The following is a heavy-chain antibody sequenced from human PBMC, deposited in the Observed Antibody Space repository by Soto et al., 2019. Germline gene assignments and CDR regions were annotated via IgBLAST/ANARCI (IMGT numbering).Heavy chain of an antibody. J-gene: IGHJ4*02. CDR2: ISYDGGNK. CDR1: GFTFRSYG. Sequence: QVQLVESGGGVVQPGRSLRLSCAASGFTFRSYGMHWVRQAPGKGLEWVAVISYDGGNKYYADSVKGRFTISRDNSKNTLYLQMNSLRAEDTAVYYCSPGSYSSGWYFGYWGQGTLVTVSS. V-gene: IGHV3-30*03. CDR3: SPGSYSSGWYFGY. D-gene: IGHD6-19*01.